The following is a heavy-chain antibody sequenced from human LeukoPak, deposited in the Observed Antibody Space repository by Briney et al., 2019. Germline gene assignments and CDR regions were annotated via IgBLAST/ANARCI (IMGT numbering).Heavy chain of an antibody. J-gene: IGHJ6*02. V-gene: IGHV3-23*01. CDR1: GFTFSSYA. D-gene: IGHD2-2*02. CDR2: ISGSGGST. Sequence: PGGSLRLSCAASGFTFSSYAMSWVRQAPGKGLEWVSAISGSGGSTYYADSVKGRFTISRDNSKNTLYLQMNSLRAEDTAVYYCAKVGPLCSSTSCYNMGYYYYGMDVWGRGTTVTVSS. CDR3: AKVGPLCSSTSCYNMGYYYYGMDV.